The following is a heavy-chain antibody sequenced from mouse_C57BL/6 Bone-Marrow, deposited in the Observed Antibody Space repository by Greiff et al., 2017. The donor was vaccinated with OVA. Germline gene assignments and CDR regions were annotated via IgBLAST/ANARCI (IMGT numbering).Heavy chain of an antibody. CDR1: GFTFSSYA. D-gene: IGHD3-3*01. J-gene: IGHJ3*01. Sequence: EVMLVESGGGLVKPGGSLKLSCAASGFTFSSYAMSWVRQTPEKRLEWVATISDGGSYTYYPDNVKGRFTISRDNAKNNLYLQMSHLKSEDTAMYYCARDRGWAWVAYWGQGTLVTVSA. CDR3: ARDRGWAWVAY. V-gene: IGHV5-4*01. CDR2: ISDGGSYT.